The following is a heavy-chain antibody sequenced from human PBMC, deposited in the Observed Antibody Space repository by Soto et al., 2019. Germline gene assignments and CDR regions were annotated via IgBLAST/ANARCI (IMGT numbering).Heavy chain of an antibody. CDR3: AKEVLAAGQGWFDP. D-gene: IGHD6-25*01. Sequence: GGSLRLSCEASGFTFSTYSMHWVRQAPGKGLEWVAIISYDENTKYYADSLKGRFTISRDNSKNTLYLDINSVTPEDTAVYYCAKEVLAAGQGWFDPWGQGTLVTVSS. CDR2: ISYDENTK. J-gene: IGHJ5*02. V-gene: IGHV3-30*18. CDR1: GFTFSTYS.